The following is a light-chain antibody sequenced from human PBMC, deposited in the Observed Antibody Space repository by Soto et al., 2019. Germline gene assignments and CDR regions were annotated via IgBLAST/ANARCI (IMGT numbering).Light chain of an antibody. J-gene: IGKJ3*01. Sequence: EIVMTPSPATLSVSPVERVTLSCRASQSVSSRLAWYHQTPGQSPRLLIYGASTRATGIPARFSGSGPGTEFTLTISSLQSEDFAVYYCQQRSNWPPIFTFGPGTKVDIK. CDR2: GAS. CDR1: QSVSSR. CDR3: QQRSNWPPIFT. V-gene: IGKV3-15*01.